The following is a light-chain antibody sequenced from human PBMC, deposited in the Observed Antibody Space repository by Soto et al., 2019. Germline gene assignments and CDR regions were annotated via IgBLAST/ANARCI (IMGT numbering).Light chain of an antibody. CDR3: SSSAGIYHYLV. CDR1: SSDVGSYNY. V-gene: IGLV2-8*01. J-gene: IGLJ3*02. CDR2: EVT. Sequence: QSALTQPPSASGSPGQSVTISCTGTSSDVGSYNYVSWYQQHPGKAPRLIIYEVTKRPSGVPDRFSGSKSDNTASLTVSGLQTEDEAFYYCSSSAGIYHYLVFGGGTKLTVL.